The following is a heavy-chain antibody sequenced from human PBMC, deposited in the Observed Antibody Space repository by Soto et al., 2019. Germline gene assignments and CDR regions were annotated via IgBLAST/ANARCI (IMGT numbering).Heavy chain of an antibody. D-gene: IGHD3-22*01. V-gene: IGHV3-74*01. CDR1: GFTFSSYW. CDR3: ASGRGYYYGAGDDAFDI. CDR2: INSDGSST. J-gene: IGHJ3*02. Sequence: GGSLRLSCAASGFTFSSYWMHWVRQAPGKGLVWVSRINSDGSSTSYADSVKGRFTISRDNAKNTLYLQMNSLRAEDTAVYYYASGRGYYYGAGDDAFDIWGHGTTVTVSS.